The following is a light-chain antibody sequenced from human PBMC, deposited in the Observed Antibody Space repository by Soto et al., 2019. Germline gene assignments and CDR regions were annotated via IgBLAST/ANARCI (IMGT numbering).Light chain of an antibody. CDR1: SSNIGSNT. CDR2: SNN. J-gene: IGLJ1*01. CDR3: AAWDDSLNGRV. V-gene: IGLV1-44*01. Sequence: QSARTQPPSASGTPVQRVTISCSGSSSNIGSNTVNWYQQLPGTAPKLLIYSNNQRPSGVPDRFSGSKSGTSASLAISGLQSEDEADYYCAAWDDSLNGRVFGTGTKVTVL.